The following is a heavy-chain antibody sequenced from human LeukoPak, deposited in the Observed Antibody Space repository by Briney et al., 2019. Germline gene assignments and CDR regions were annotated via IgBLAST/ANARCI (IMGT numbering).Heavy chain of an antibody. V-gene: IGHV3-21*05. CDR3: ARVRMKQVAGPPCWFDP. D-gene: IGHD6-19*01. CDR1: GFTFSSYE. CDR2: ISSSSSYI. J-gene: IGHJ5*02. Sequence: GGSLRLSCAASGFTFSSYEMNWVRQAPGKGLEWVSYISSSSSYIYYADSVKGRFTISRDNAKNSLYLQMNSLRAEDTAVYYCARVRMKQVAGPPCWFDPWGQGTLVTVSS.